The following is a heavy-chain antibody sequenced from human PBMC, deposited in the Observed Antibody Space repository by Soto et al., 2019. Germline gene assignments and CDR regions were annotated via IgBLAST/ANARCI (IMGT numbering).Heavy chain of an antibody. D-gene: IGHD4-17*01. J-gene: IGHJ1*01. CDR2: ISGSGGST. Sequence: GGSLRLSCAASGFTFSSSAMSWVRQAPGKGLEWVSNISGSGGSTHYADSVKGRFTISRDNSKNTLYLQMNSLRAEDTAVYFCAKVKDYGDYFQHWGQGTLVTVSS. CDR3: AKVKDYGDYFQH. CDR1: GFTFSSSA. V-gene: IGHV3-23*01.